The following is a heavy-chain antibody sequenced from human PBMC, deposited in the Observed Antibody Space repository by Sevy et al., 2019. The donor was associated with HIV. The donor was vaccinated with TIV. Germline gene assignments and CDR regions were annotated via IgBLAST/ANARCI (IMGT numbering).Heavy chain of an antibody. Sequence: GGSLRLSCAASGFTVSSNYMSWVRQAPGKGLEWVSVIYSGEYTYYADSVKGRFTISREISKNTLNLQMNSLRAEDTAIYYCATTSTPLYYYALDVWGQGTTVTVSS. J-gene: IGHJ6*02. CDR1: GFTVSSNY. D-gene: IGHD1-26*01. CDR2: IYSGEYT. V-gene: IGHV3-53*01. CDR3: ATTSTPLYYYALDV.